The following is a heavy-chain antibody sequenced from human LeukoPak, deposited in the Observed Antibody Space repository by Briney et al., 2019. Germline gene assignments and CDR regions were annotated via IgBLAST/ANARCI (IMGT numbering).Heavy chain of an antibody. CDR3: ARSSLIAVAGDTGD. J-gene: IGHJ4*02. CDR2: MNPNSGNT. D-gene: IGHD6-19*01. CDR1: GYTFTSYD. Sequence: ASVKVSCKASGYTFTSYDINWVRQATGQGLEWMGWMNPNSGNTGYAQKFQGRVTMTRNTSISTAYMELSSLRSEDTAVYYCARSSLIAVAGDTGDWGRGTLVTVSS. V-gene: IGHV1-8*01.